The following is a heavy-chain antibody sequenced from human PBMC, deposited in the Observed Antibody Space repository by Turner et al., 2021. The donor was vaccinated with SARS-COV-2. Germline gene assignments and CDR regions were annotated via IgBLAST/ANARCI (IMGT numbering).Heavy chain of an antibody. V-gene: IGHV3-23*01. Sequence: EVQLLESGGGLVQPGGSLRLSCTADGFLFNRFGMGWVRQAPGKGLGWVSGIVNSGGETWNADSVKGRFTSSRDNAMNTLYLQMNNLRVEDTAVYYCAKSRGCGGYYTEAYIDSWGHGTLVTVSS. J-gene: IGHJ4*01. CDR1: GFLFNRFG. D-gene: IGHD3-3*01. CDR3: AKSRGCGGYYTEAYIDS. CDR2: IVNSGGET.